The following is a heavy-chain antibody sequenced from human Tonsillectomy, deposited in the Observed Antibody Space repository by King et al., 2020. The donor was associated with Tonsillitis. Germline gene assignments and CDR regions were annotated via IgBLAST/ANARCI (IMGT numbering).Heavy chain of an antibody. J-gene: IGHJ3*01. CDR3: AKVLDAEEASCGGDCSEAFDV. V-gene: IGHV3-30*02. Sequence: VQLVESGGGVVQPGGSLRLSCAASGFTFRTFGMHWVRQAPGKGLEWVSFIRPDGSNKYYGDSVKGRFSISRDNSKNTLYLQMNSLRVEDSAVYFCAKVLDAEEASCGGDCSEAFDVWGQGTMVTVS. CDR1: GFTFRTFG. D-gene: IGHD2-21*02. CDR2: IRPDGSNK.